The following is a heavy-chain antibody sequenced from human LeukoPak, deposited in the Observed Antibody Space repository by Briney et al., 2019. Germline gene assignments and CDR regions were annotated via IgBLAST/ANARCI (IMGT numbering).Heavy chain of an antibody. D-gene: IGHD3-16*01. V-gene: IGHV3-33*06. CDR3: AKDQGGKNYFDY. Sequence: GGSLRLSCAASGFTFSNYGMHWVRQAPGKGLEWVAVIWHDGSKKYYADSVKGRFTISRDNSKNTLYLQMNSLRAEDTAVYYCAKDQGGKNYFDYWDQGTLVTVSS. J-gene: IGHJ4*02. CDR2: IWHDGSKK. CDR1: GFTFSNYG.